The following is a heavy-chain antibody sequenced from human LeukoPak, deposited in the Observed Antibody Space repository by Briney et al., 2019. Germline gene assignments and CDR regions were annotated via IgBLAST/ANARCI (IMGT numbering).Heavy chain of an antibody. V-gene: IGHV4-34*01. Sequence: SETLSLTCAVYGGSFSGYYWSWIRQPPGKGLEWLGETSHSGSTNYNPSLESRVTISVDTSKKQFSLNLTSVTAADTAVYYCARGEDGTGDYRPTYFDSWGQGTLVTVSS. J-gene: IGHJ4*02. CDR3: ARGEDGTGDYRPTYFDS. CDR2: TSHSGST. CDR1: GGSFSGYY. D-gene: IGHD4-17*01.